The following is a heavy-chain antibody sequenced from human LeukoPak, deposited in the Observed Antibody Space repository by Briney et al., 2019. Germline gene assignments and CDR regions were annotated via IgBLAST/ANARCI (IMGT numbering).Heavy chain of an antibody. V-gene: IGHV3-30*01. CDR3: ARGAGSGYYLDY. Sequence: GGSLRLSCAASGFTFSSYAMHWVRQAPGKGLEWVAVISYDGSNKYYADSVKGRFTISRDNSKNTLYLQMNGLRAEDTAVYYCARGAGSGYYLDYWGQGTLVTVSS. CDR1: GFTFSSYA. D-gene: IGHD3-22*01. CDR2: ISYDGSNK. J-gene: IGHJ4*02.